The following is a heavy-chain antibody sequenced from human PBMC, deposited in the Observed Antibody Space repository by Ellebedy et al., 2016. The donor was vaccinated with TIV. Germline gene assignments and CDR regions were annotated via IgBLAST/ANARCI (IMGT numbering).Heavy chain of an antibody. D-gene: IGHD4-17*01. Sequence: GESLKISXAASGSTFSDYYMSWIRQAPGKGLEWVSYISSSGSTIYYADSVKGRFTISRDNAKNSLYLQMNSLRAEDTAVYYCARSYGDNDYWGQGTLVTVSS. CDR3: ARSYGDNDY. CDR1: GSTFSDYY. V-gene: IGHV3-11*01. CDR2: ISSSGSTI. J-gene: IGHJ4*02.